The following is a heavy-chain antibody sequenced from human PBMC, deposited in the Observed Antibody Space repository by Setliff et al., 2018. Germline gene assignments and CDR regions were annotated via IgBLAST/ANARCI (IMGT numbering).Heavy chain of an antibody. CDR2: IIPIFGTA. Sequence: SVKVSCKASGGTFSSYAITWVRQAPGQGLEWMGRIIPIFGTANYAQKFQGRVTITADKSTSTAYMELSSLRSEDTAVYYCARDTFGRGLNYYYYYMDVWGKGTTVTVSS. V-gene: IGHV1-69*06. J-gene: IGHJ6*03. D-gene: IGHD3-3*01. CDR3: ARDTFGRGLNYYYYYMDV. CDR1: GGTFSSYA.